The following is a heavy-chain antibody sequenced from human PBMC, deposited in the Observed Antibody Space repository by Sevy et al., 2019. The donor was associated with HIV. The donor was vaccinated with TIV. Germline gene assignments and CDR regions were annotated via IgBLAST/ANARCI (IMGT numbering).Heavy chain of an antibody. Sequence: ASVKVSCRASGGTFRSFSINWVRQAPGHGLEWMGSIIPLFGSGKSSQKFQDRVTITADESTSTVYLELRSLRSDETAVYFCAKPSRKRADSLASSSYFDFWGQGTLVTVSS. V-gene: IGHV1-69*13. J-gene: IGHJ4*02. D-gene: IGHD4-4*01. CDR3: AKPSRKRADSLASSSYFDF. CDR2: IIPLFGSG. CDR1: GGTFRSFS.